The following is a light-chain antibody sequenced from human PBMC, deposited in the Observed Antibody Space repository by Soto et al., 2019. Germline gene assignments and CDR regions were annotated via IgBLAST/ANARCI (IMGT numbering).Light chain of an antibody. CDR2: SAS. V-gene: IGKV1-16*02. J-gene: IGKJ4*01. CDR3: QQYYSHPLT. Sequence: DIQMTQSPSSLSASIGDRVTITCRASQGISTYLAWLQQKPGKAPVSLIYSASSLQSGVPSKFSGSGSGTDFTLTISSLQPEDFATYYCQQYYSHPLTFGGGTKVEIK. CDR1: QGISTY.